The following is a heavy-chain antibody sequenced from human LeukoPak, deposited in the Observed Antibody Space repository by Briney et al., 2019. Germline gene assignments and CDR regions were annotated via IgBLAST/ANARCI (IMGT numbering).Heavy chain of an antibody. CDR3: ARDKTRGFDP. Sequence: SETLSLTCTVSGGSISSGDYYWSWIRQPPGKGLEWIGYIYYSGSTYYNPSLKSRVTISVDTSKNQFSLRLSSVTAADTAVYYCARDKTRGFDPWGQGTLVTVSS. J-gene: IGHJ5*02. CDR1: GGSISSGDYY. V-gene: IGHV4-30-4*01. CDR2: IYYSGST.